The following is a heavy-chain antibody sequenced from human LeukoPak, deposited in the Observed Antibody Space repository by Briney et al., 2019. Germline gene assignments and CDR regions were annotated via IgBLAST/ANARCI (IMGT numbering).Heavy chain of an antibody. D-gene: IGHD6-19*01. CDR3: ARVSSGWENTDYYYYMDV. V-gene: IGHV4-39*01. Sequence: SETLSLTCTVSGGSSSSSSYYWGWIRQPPGKGLEWIGSIYYSGSTYYNPSLKSRVTISVDTSKNQFSLKLSSVTAADTAVYYCARVSSGWENTDYYYYMDVWGKGTTVTISS. J-gene: IGHJ6*03. CDR1: GGSSSSSSYY. CDR2: IYYSGST.